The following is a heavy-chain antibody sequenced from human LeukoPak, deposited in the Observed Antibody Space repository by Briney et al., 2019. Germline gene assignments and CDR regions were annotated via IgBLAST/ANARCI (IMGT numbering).Heavy chain of an antibody. CDR1: AGSFTGYY. CDR2: IDHTGSI. J-gene: IGHJ4*02. D-gene: IGHD3-10*01. Sequence: SDTLSLTCALNAGSFTGYYWSWIRQPPGKGLEWIGEIDHTGSISSNPSLRSRVTISVDTFKNQFSPKLRSVTAADRAIYYCARGGYGPGSHYRYWGQGTLVTVSS. V-gene: IGHV4-34*01. CDR3: ARGGYGPGSHYRY.